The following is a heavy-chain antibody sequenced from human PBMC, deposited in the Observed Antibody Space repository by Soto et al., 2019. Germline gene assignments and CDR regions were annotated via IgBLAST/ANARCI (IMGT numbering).Heavy chain of an antibody. Sequence: SETLSLTCTVSGGSISSYYWSWIRQPPGKGLEWIGYIYYSGSTNYNPSLKSRVTISVDTSKNQFSLKLSSVTAADTAVYYCASGYCSGGSCYAFDYWGQGTLVTVSS. CDR1: GGSISSYY. J-gene: IGHJ4*02. D-gene: IGHD2-15*01. CDR2: IYYSGST. CDR3: ASGYCSGGSCYAFDY. V-gene: IGHV4-59*01.